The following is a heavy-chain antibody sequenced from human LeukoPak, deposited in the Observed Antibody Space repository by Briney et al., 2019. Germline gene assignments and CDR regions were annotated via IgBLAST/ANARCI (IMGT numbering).Heavy chain of an antibody. J-gene: IGHJ4*02. Sequence: PGGSLRLSCAASGFTFGSYTLNWVRQAPGKGLEWVAVISYDGSNKYYADSVKGRFTISRDNSKNTLYLQMNSLRAEDTAVYYCARESPDSSGYYYFDYWGQGTLVTVSS. CDR1: GFTFGSYT. CDR2: ISYDGSNK. CDR3: ARESPDSSGYYYFDY. D-gene: IGHD3-22*01. V-gene: IGHV3-30-3*01.